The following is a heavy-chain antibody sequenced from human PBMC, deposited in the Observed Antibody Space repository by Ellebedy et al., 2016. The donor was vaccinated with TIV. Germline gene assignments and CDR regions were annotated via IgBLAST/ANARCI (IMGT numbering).Heavy chain of an antibody. V-gene: IGHV3-21*01. Sequence: GESLKISCVASGFTFSNYNMNWVRQPPGKGLEWVSSIRSTSSDKYYAESVKGRFTISRDNAQNSLFLQMNSLRAEDTAVYYCARDLRITGFDYWGQGTLVTVSS. D-gene: IGHD3-16*01. CDR3: ARDLRITGFDY. J-gene: IGHJ4*02. CDR2: IRSTSSDK. CDR1: GFTFSNYN.